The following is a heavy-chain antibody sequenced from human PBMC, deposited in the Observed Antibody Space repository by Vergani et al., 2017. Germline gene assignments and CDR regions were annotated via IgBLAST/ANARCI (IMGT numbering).Heavy chain of an antibody. D-gene: IGHD6-19*01. CDR2: IYTSGST. CDR3: ARIPGIAVAGTWFDP. V-gene: IGHV4-61*02. Sequence: QVQLQESGPGLVKPSETLSLTCTVSGGSISSGSYYWSWIRQPAGKGLEWIGRIYTSGSTNYNPSLKSRVTISVDTSKNQFSLKLSSVTAADTAVYYCARIPGIAVAGTWFDPWGQGTLVTVSS. CDR1: GGSISSGSYY. J-gene: IGHJ5*02.